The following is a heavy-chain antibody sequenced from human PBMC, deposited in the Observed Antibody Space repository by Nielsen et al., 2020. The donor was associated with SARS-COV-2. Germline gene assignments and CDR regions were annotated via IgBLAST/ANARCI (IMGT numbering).Heavy chain of an antibody. Sequence: GESLKISCAASGFSFRTYWMHWVRQVPGKGLVWVSRISGDGSSTTYADSVKGRFTISRDNSKNTLYLQMNSLRAEDTAVYYCAKDQFTVGSTSFDSWGQGNLVTVSS. V-gene: IGHV3-74*01. D-gene: IGHD2-2*01. CDR3: AKDQFTVGSTSFDS. CDR1: GFSFRTYW. CDR2: ISGDGSST. J-gene: IGHJ4*02.